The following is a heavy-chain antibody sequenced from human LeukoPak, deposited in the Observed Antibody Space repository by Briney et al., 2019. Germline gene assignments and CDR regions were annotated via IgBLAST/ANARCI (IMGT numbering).Heavy chain of an antibody. J-gene: IGHJ4*02. Sequence: SETLSLTCTVSGGSISSSSYYWGWIRQPPGKGLERIGSIYYSGSTYYNPSLKSRVTFSLDTSKNQFSLKLSSVTAADTAVYYCARDCGHYYGSGSYFDYWGQGTLVTVSS. D-gene: IGHD3-10*01. V-gene: IGHV4-39*07. CDR1: GGSISSSSYY. CDR3: ARDCGHYYGSGSYFDY. CDR2: IYYSGST.